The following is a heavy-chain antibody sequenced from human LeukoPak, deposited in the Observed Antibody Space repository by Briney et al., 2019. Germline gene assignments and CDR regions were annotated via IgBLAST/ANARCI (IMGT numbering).Heavy chain of an antibody. Sequence: PSETLSLTCAVYGGSFSGYYWSWIRQPLGKGLEWIGDISHSGSTNCNPSLKSRVTISVDTSKNQLSLRLNSVTAADTAVYYCARGGYSYKDWGQGTLVTVSS. CDR2: ISHSGST. CDR3: ARGGYSYKD. V-gene: IGHV4-34*01. D-gene: IGHD5-18*01. CDR1: GGSFSGYY. J-gene: IGHJ1*01.